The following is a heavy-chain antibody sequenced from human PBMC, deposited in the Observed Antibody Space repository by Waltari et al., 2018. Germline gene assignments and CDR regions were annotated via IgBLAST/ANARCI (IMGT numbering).Heavy chain of an antibody. J-gene: IGHJ6*02. CDR1: GYSISSGYY. Sequence: QVQLQESGPGLVKPSETLSLTCAVSGYSISSGYYWGWIRQPPGKGPGWIGNFYHSGSTYYNPSLKSRVTISVDTSKNQFSLKLSSVTAADTAVYYCARGARLGELSLYGGYYYGMDVWGQGTTVTVSS. D-gene: IGHD3-16*02. CDR2: FYHSGST. V-gene: IGHV4-38-2*01. CDR3: ARGARLGELSLYGGYYYGMDV.